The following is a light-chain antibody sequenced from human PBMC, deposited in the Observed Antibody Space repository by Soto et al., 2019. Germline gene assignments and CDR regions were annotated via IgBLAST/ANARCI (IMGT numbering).Light chain of an antibody. CDR2: SYN. CDR3: AAWDDSLNGVV. Sequence: QLVLTQPPSASGTPGQRVTISCSGSSSNIGSNTVIWYQQLPGTAPKLLIYSYNQRPSGVPDRFSGSKSGTSASLAISGLQSEDEADYYCAAWDDSLNGVVFGGGTQLTVL. CDR1: SSNIGSNT. J-gene: IGLJ2*01. V-gene: IGLV1-44*01.